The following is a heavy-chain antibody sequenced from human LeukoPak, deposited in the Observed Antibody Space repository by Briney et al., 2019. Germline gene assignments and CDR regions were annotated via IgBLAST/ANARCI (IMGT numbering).Heavy chain of an antibody. CDR1: GGPISSYY. CDR3: ARDPAAGLDY. CDR2: IYYSGST. Sequence: SETLSLTCTVSGGPISSYYWSWIRQPPGKGLEWIGYIYYSGSTNYNPSLKSRVTISVDTSKNQFSLKLSSVTAADTAVYYCARDPAAGLDYWGQGTLVTVSS. J-gene: IGHJ4*02. V-gene: IGHV4-59*01. D-gene: IGHD6-13*01.